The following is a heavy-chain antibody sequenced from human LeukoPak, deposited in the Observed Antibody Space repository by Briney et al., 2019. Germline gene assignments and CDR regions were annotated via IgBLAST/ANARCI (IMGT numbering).Heavy chain of an antibody. V-gene: IGHV4-4*07. CDR2: IYTSGST. J-gene: IGHJ5*02. Sequence: SETLSLTCTVSGASIRSYYWSWIRQPAGKRLEWIGRIYTSGSTNYNPSLKSRVTISVDTSKNQFSLKMSSVTAADTAVYYFARLGEVYVVVVTAPTLGNWFDPWGQGTLVTVSS. D-gene: IGHD2-15*01. CDR3: ARLGEVYVVVVTAPTLGNWFDP. CDR1: GASIRSYY.